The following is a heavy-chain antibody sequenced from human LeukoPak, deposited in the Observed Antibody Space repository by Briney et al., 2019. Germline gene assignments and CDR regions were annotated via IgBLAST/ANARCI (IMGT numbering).Heavy chain of an antibody. Sequence: PGGSLRLSCAASGFTFSSYSMNWVRQAPGKGLEWVSYISSSSSTIYYADSVKGRFTISRDNAKNSLYLQMNSLRAEDTAVYYCARDGVTATLDIWGQGTMVTVSS. CDR2: ISSSSSTI. V-gene: IGHV3-48*04. CDR3: ARDGVTATLDI. J-gene: IGHJ3*02. D-gene: IGHD2-21*02. CDR1: GFTFSSYS.